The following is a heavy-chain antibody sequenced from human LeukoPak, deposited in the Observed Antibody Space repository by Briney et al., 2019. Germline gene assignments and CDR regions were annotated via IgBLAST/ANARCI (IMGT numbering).Heavy chain of an antibody. V-gene: IGHV1-3*01. CDR1: GYTFTSYA. Sequence: GASVKVSCKASGYTFTSYAMHWVRQAPGQSLEWMGWINAGNGNTKYSQKFQGRVTIIADKFTSTAYMEVSSLRSEDTAVYYCARDQKVGATPYFGMDVWGQGTTVTVSS. D-gene: IGHD1-26*01. CDR3: ARDQKVGATPYFGMDV. CDR2: INAGNGNT. J-gene: IGHJ6*02.